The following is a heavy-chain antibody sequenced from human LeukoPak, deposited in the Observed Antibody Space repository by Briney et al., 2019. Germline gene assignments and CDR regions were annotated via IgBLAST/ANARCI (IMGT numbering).Heavy chain of an antibody. D-gene: IGHD3-10*01. CDR1: GGSISSSSYY. V-gene: IGHV4-39*01. Sequence: SETLSLTCTVSGGSISSSSYYWGWIRQPPGQGLEWIVSIYYSGSTYYNPSLKSRVTISVDTSKNQFSLKLSSVTAADTAVYYCARLLWFRELPLDYWGQGTLVTVSS. CDR2: IYYSGST. J-gene: IGHJ4*02. CDR3: ARLLWFRELPLDY.